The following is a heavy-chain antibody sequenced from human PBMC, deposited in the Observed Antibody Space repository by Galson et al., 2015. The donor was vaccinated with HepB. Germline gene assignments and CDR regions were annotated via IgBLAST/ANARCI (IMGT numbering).Heavy chain of an antibody. Sequence: SLRLSCAASGFTFSSYSMDWVRQAPGKGLEWVSSISSSSSYIYYADSVKGRFTISRDNAKNSLYLQMNSLRAEDTAVYYCAREPPTVTSDWGQGTLVTVSS. V-gene: IGHV3-21*01. J-gene: IGHJ4*02. CDR1: GFTFSSYS. CDR2: ISSSSSYI. D-gene: IGHD4-17*01. CDR3: AREPPTVTSD.